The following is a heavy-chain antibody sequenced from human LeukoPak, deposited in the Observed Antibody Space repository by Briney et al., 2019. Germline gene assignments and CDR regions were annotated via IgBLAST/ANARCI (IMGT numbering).Heavy chain of an antibody. V-gene: IGHV4-59*02. CDR3: ARKTGTTRPFDY. CDR2: INYSGST. J-gene: IGHJ4*02. Sequence: KPSETLSLTCTVSGGSVSRYHWNWIRQPPGKGLEWIGYINYSGSTNSNPSLKSRVTISVDTSKNQFSLKLSSVTAADTAVYYCARKTGTTRPFDYWGQGTLVTVSS. CDR1: GGSVSRYH. D-gene: IGHD1-7*01.